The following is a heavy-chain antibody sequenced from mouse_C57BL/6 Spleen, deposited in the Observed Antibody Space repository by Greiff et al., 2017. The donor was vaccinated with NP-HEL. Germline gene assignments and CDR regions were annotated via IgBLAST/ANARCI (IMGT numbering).Heavy chain of an antibody. V-gene: IGHV5-17*01. CDR1: GFTFSDYG. J-gene: IGHJ2*01. D-gene: IGHD4-1*01. CDR3: ARIGWDGYFDY. Sequence: EVQLVESGGGLVKPGGSLKLSCAASGFTFSDYGMHWVRQAPEKGLEWVAYISSGSSTIYYADTVKGRFTISRDNAKNTLFLQMTSLRSEDTAMYYCARIGWDGYFDYWGQGTTLTVSS. CDR2: ISSGSSTI.